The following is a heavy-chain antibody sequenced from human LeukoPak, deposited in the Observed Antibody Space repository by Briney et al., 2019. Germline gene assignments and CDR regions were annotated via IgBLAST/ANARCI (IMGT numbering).Heavy chain of an antibody. CDR2: ISSSSSYI. Sequence: GGSLRLSCAASGFTFSSYSMNWVRQAPGKGLEWVSSISSSSSYIYYADSVKGRFTISRDNPKNSLYLQMNSLRAEDTAVYYCARFWSGSSGMDVWGQGTTVTVSS. J-gene: IGHJ6*02. V-gene: IGHV3-21*01. CDR3: ARFWSGSSGMDV. CDR1: GFTFSSYS. D-gene: IGHD3-3*01.